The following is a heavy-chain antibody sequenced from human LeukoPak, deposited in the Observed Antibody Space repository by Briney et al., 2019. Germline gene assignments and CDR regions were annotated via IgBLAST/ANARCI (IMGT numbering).Heavy chain of an antibody. Sequence: GGSLRLSCAASGFTFSSYAMHWVRQAPGKGLEWVSVIYSGGSTYYADSVKGRFTISRDNSKNTLYLQMNSLRAEDTAVYYCARVSSSGWYFDYWGQGTLVTVSS. V-gene: IGHV3-53*01. CDR1: GFTFSSYA. J-gene: IGHJ4*02. CDR3: ARVSSSGWYFDY. CDR2: IYSGGST. D-gene: IGHD6-19*01.